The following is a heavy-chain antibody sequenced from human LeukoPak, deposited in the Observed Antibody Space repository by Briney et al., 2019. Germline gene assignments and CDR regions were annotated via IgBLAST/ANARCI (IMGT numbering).Heavy chain of an antibody. Sequence: GGSLRLSCAASGFTFSRYWIHWVRQAPGKGLEWVSRINPDGSTTTYADSVKGRFTISRDNSKNTLYLQMNSLRAEDTAVYYCAKDRTPHFDYWGQGTLVTVSS. CDR2: INPDGSTT. CDR3: AKDRTPHFDY. V-gene: IGHV3-74*01. CDR1: GFTFSRYW. D-gene: IGHD1-14*01. J-gene: IGHJ4*02.